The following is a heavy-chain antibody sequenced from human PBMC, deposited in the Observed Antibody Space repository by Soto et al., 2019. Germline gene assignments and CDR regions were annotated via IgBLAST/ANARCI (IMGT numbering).Heavy chain of an antibody. D-gene: IGHD3-16*01. CDR1: GFTFSSYA. J-gene: IGHJ4*02. CDR2: ISVGGGAT. Sequence: EVQLLESGGGLVQPGGSLRLSCAASGFTFSSYAMSWVRQAPGKGLEWVSAISVGGGATSYADSVKGGFTISRDNSFNTLYLHMNRLRAEDTAVYYCAMLFSDYIWGSYLRYFDHWGQGTRVTVPS. CDR3: AMLFSDYIWGSYLRYFDH. V-gene: IGHV3-23*01.